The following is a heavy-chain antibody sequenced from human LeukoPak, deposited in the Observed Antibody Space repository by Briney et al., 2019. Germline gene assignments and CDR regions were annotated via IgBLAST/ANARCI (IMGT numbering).Heavy chain of an antibody. CDR1: GCTFTDYY. D-gene: IGHD1-14*01. CDR2: INLNTGGT. V-gene: IGHV1-2*02. Sequence: ASVKVSCKASGCTFTDYYFHWVRQAPGQGLEWMAWINLNTGGTYYAQKFQGRVTLTRDTSISTAYMELTSLTADDTAVYYCARDSAGHEPPFDSWGQGTLVSVSS. J-gene: IGHJ4*02. CDR3: ARDSAGHEPPFDS.